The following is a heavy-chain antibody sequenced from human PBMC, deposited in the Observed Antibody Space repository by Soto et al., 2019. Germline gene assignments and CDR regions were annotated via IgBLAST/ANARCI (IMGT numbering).Heavy chain of an antibody. Sequence: LRLSCAASGFTVSSNFMSWVRQAPGKGLEWVSLIYSGGSTDYADSVKGRFTISRDNSENTLHLQVKNLRAEDTAVYYCAKTSYSGTYFIDYWGQGTLVTVSS. D-gene: IGHD1-26*01. CDR1: GFTVSSNF. V-gene: IGHV3-53*01. CDR3: AKTSYSGTYFIDY. CDR2: IYSGGST. J-gene: IGHJ4*02.